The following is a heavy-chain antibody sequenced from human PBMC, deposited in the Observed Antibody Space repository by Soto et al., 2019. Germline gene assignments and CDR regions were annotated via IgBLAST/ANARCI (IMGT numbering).Heavy chain of an antibody. CDR1: GYTFTSYG. CDR3: ARVDDIVVVVAARENWFDP. Sequence: QVQLVQSGAEVKKPGASVKVSCKASGYTFTSYGISWVRQAPGQGLEWMGWISAYNGNTNYAQKLQGRVTMTTDTSTRTAYVELRSLRSDDTAVYYCARVDDIVVVVAARENWFDPWGQGTLVTVSS. V-gene: IGHV1-18*01. J-gene: IGHJ5*02. D-gene: IGHD2-15*01. CDR2: ISAYNGNT.